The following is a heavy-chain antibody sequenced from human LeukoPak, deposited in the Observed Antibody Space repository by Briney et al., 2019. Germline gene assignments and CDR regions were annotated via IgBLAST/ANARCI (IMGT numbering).Heavy chain of an antibody. V-gene: IGHV3-23*01. CDR2: ISGSGAST. CDR3: AKGVGKWESLHFFDY. J-gene: IGHJ4*02. Sequence: GGSLRLSCLTSGFTLSTNAMSWVRQAPGKGLEWISGISGSGASTYYADSVKGRFTISRDDSRNTLYLQMNSLRGDDTAVYYCAKGVGKWESLHFFDYWGQGTLVTVSS. D-gene: IGHD1-26*01. CDR1: GFTLSTNA.